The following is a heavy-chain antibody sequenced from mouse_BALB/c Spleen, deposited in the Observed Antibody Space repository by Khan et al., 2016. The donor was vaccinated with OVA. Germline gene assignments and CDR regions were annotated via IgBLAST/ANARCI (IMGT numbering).Heavy chain of an antibody. V-gene: IGHV1S41*01. D-gene: IGHD1-1*02. CDR2: IAPGSATT. J-gene: IGHJ2*01. CDR3: AKSMGGKVPLDC. CDR1: GYTFTSYW. Sequence: DLIKPGASVKLSCKASGYTFTSYWINWIKQRPGQGLEWIGRIAPGSATTYYNEMFKGKATLTVATSSSTAYIQLSSLSSEDSAVYFWAKSMGGKVPLDCWGQGTTLTVSS.